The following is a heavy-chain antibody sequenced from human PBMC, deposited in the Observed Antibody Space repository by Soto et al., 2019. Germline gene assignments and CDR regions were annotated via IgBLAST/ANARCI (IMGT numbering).Heavy chain of an antibody. V-gene: IGHV5-10-1*01. Sequence: GASLKISCKGSGYSFTSYWISWVRQMPGKGLEWMGRIDPSDSYTNYSPSFQGHVTISADKSISTAYLQWSSLKASDTAMYYCVRDRRPHFDYWGQGTLVTVSS. CDR3: VRDRRPHFDY. CDR1: GYSFTSYW. D-gene: IGHD1-1*01. J-gene: IGHJ4*02. CDR2: IDPSDSYT.